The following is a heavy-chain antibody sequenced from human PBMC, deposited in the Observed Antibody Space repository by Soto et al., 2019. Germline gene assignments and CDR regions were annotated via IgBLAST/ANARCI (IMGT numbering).Heavy chain of an antibody. V-gene: IGHV4-34*01. D-gene: IGHD3-10*01. CDR3: ASQYQWYGY. CDR1: GGSFSGYY. J-gene: IGHJ4*02. CDR2: INHSGST. Sequence: QVQLQQWGAGLLKPSETLSLTCAVYGGSFSGYYWSWIRQPPGKGLEWIGEINHSGSTNYNPSLKRRVTISVDTSKNQFSRKLSSVTAADTAVYYCASQYQWYGYCGQGTMVTVSS.